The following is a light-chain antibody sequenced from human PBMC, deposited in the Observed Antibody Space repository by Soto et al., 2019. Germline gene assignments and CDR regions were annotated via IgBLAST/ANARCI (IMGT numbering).Light chain of an antibody. J-gene: IGKJ4*01. CDR1: QSLFDRDDDKTY. CDR2: MLS. V-gene: IGKV2-40*01. CDR3: MQRMKFPLT. Sequence: IVLTQAPLSLPVIPGEAPSVSFSSRQSLFDRDDDKTYLDWYLQRPGQSPQLLIYMLSHRASGVPDRFSGSGSDTDFTLKISRVEPEDVGVYYCMQRMKFPLTFGGGTKVDIK.